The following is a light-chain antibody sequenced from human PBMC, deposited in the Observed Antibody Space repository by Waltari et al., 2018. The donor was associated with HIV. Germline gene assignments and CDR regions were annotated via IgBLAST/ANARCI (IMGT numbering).Light chain of an antibody. V-gene: IGLV3-21*04. CDR2: YDS. CDR1: NIERKS. CDR3: QVWDSSSDHVL. Sequence: SSVLTQPPSVSVAPGKTAMITCGGNNIERKSVHWYQQKAGQALMLLIYYDSDRPSGIPERFSGSNSGNTATLTISRVGDGDEADYYCQVWDSSSDHVLFGGGTKLTVL. J-gene: IGLJ2*01.